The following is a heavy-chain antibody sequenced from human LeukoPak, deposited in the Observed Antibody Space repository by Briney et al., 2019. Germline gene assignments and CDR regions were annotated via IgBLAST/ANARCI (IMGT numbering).Heavy chain of an antibody. CDR2: VSGSGGIT. J-gene: IGHJ4*02. V-gene: IGHV3-23*01. D-gene: IGHD1-14*01. CDR3: ATEGFDN. Sequence: GGSLRLSCVASGFAFSRFAMNWVRQAPGKGLEWVSIVSGSGGITNSADSVKGRFTISRDNSKNTVHLEMSSLRAEDTAVYYCATEGFDNWGQGTLVSVPS. CDR1: GFAFSRFA.